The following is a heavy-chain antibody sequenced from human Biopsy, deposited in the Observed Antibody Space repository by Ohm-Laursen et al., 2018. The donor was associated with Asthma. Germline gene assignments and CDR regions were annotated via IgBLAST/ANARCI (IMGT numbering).Heavy chain of an antibody. CDR1: GFTFNDYA. Sequence: SLRLSCSASGFTFNDYAMHWARQAPGKGLEWVSGISWNSDSLGYADSVRGRFTISRDNAKKSLYLQMNSLRAEDTALYYCAKEDYDILTGYVPRGCMLWGQGTLVTVSS. CDR3: AKEDYDILTGYVPRGCML. J-gene: IGHJ4*02. D-gene: IGHD3-9*01. V-gene: IGHV3-9*01. CDR2: ISWNSDSL.